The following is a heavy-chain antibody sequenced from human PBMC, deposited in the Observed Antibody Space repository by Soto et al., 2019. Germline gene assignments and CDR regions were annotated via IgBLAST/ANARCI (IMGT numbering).Heavy chain of an antibody. Sequence: PSETLSLTCTVSGGSISSYYWSWIRQPPGKGLEWIGYIYYSGSTNYNPSLKSRVTISVDTSKNHFSLKLSSVTAADTAVYYCAGGRNIAAAGLWQTQKVTPTHFDYWGQGTLVTVSS. CDR1: GGSISSYY. CDR2: IYYSGST. J-gene: IGHJ4*02. D-gene: IGHD6-13*01. V-gene: IGHV4-59*01. CDR3: AGGRNIAAAGLWQTQKVTPTHFDY.